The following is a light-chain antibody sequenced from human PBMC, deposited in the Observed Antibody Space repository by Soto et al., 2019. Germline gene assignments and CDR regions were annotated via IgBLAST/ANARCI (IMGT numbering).Light chain of an antibody. CDR3: QKYNTWPHT. CDR2: DAS. V-gene: IGKV3-15*01. CDR1: QTVSIN. J-gene: IGKJ2*01. Sequence: EIVMTQSPATLSVSPGERATLSCRASQTVSINLAWYQQKPGQAPRLLIFDASTRATGIPARFSGSGSGTEFTLTISSLQSEDFAVYYCQKYNTWPHTFGQGTKREI.